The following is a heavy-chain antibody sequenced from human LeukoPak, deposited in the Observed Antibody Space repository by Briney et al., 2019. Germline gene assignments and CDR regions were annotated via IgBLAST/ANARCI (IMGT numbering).Heavy chain of an antibody. CDR1: GFTFSTYG. Sequence: QPGGSLRLSCAASGFTFSTYGMNWVRQAPGKGLEWVSGISPSGGITYYTDSVKGRLTISRDNSMNTLYLQMNSLRVDDTAVYYCAKSSGIAAAGNNWFDPWGQGTLVTVSS. CDR2: ISPSGGIT. V-gene: IGHV3-23*01. J-gene: IGHJ5*02. D-gene: IGHD6-13*01. CDR3: AKSSGIAAAGNNWFDP.